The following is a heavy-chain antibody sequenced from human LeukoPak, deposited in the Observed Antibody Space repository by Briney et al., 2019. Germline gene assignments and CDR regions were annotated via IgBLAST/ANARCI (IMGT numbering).Heavy chain of an antibody. V-gene: IGHV3-23*01. J-gene: IGHJ4*02. CDR3: AKGRTIVVVTAQDY. CDR2: VSGVGGST. CDR1: GFTFSSYA. D-gene: IGHD2-21*02. Sequence: GESLRLSCAASGFTFSSYAMSWVRRAPGTGLDLVSTVSGVGGSTYYADSVKGRFTISRDNSKNTLYLQMNSLRAEDTAVYYGAKGRTIVVVTAQDYWGQGTLVTVSS.